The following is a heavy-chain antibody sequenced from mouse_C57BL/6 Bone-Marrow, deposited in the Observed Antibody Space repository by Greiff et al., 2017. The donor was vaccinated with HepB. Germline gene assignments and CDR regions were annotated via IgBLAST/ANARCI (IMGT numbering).Heavy chain of an antibody. Sequence: QVQLQQPGAELVKPGASVKLSCKASGYTFTSYWMQWVKQRPGQGLEWIGEIDPSDSYTNYNQKFKGKATLTVDTSSITAYMPLRSLTSEDSAVYYCSRDSSCLYAMYYWGQGTSVTVSS. D-gene: IGHD3-2*02. J-gene: IGHJ4*01. CDR2: IDPSDSYT. CDR1: GYTFTSYW. V-gene: IGHV1-50*01. CDR3: SRDSSCLYAMYY.